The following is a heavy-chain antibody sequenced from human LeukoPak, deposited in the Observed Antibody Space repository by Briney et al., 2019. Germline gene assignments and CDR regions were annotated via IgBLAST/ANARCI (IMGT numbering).Heavy chain of an antibody. D-gene: IGHD4-17*01. Sequence: GGSLRLSCAASGFTFSSYSMNWVRQAPGKRLEWVSYISSSSSTIYYADSVKGRFTISRDNAKNSLYLQMNSLRAEDTAVYYCARPRGHYGDYTDAFDIWGQGTMVTVSS. CDR3: ARPRGHYGDYTDAFDI. J-gene: IGHJ3*02. CDR2: ISSSSSTI. V-gene: IGHV3-48*04. CDR1: GFTFSSYS.